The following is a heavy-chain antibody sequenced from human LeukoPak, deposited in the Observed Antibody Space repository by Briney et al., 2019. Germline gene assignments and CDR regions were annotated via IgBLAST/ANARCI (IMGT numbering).Heavy chain of an antibody. D-gene: IGHD6-13*01. Sequence: SVKVSCKASGGTFSSYAISWVRQAPGQGLEWMGRIIPILGIANYAQKFQGRVTITADKSTSTAYMELSSLRSEDTAVYYCARRIATGGTTIGYWGQGTLVTVSS. CDR3: ARRIATGGTTIGY. J-gene: IGHJ4*02. CDR2: IIPILGIA. V-gene: IGHV1-69*04. CDR1: GGTFSSYA.